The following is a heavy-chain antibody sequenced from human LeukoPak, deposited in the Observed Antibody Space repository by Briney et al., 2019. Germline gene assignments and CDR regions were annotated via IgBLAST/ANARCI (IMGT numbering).Heavy chain of an antibody. J-gene: IGHJ6*02. V-gene: IGHV3-33*07. CDR2: IWYDGRNK. D-gene: IGHD2-2*01. CDR3: VRSAVPAASFSYYYYGMDV. Sequence: GGSLRLSCVASGFTFSSYGMYWVRQAPGKGLEWVAVIWYDGRNKYYADSAKGRFTISRDNSKNTLYLQMNSLRAEDTAVYYCVRSAVPAASFSYYYYGMDVWGQGTTVTVSS. CDR1: GFTFSSYG.